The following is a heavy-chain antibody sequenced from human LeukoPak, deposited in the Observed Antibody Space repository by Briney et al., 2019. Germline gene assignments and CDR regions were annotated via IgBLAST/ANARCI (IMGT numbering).Heavy chain of an antibody. CDR1: GYTFTGYY. V-gene: IGHV1-2*02. Sequence: ASVKVSCKASGYTFTGYYMHWVRQAPGQGLEWMGWINPNNGDSKSAQKFQDRDIMTRDTSIRTAYMELGSLRSDDTAVYYCARVNRALDSWGQGTLVTVSS. CDR3: ARVNRALDS. J-gene: IGHJ4*02. CDR2: INPNNGDS.